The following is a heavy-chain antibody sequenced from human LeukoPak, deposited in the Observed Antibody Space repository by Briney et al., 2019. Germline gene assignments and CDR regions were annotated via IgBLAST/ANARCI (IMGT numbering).Heavy chain of an antibody. Sequence: PGGSLRLSCTASGFTFSAYAMMWVRQAPGKGPEWVSAIRGGGGSAFYADSVKGRFTISRDNSKNTLYLQMSSLRAEDTAVYYCAASADTAMVFDYWGQGTLVTVSS. D-gene: IGHD5-18*01. CDR3: AASADTAMVFDY. CDR1: GFTFSAYA. V-gene: IGHV3-23*01. J-gene: IGHJ4*02. CDR2: IRGGGGSA.